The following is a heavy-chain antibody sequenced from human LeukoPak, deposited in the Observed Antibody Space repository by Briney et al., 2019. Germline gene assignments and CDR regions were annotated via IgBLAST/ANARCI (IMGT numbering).Heavy chain of an antibody. D-gene: IGHD2-2*01. V-gene: IGHV4-59*01. CDR2: VYYSGST. CDR3: ATISSLYCSSTTCKTPGFDP. J-gene: IGHJ5*02. Sequence: SETPSLTCTVSGGSISSSYWNWIRQPPGKGLEWIGCVYYSGSTKYNPSLKSRVAISVDTSKNQFFLRLSSVTAADTAMYYCATISSLYCSSTTCKTPGFDPWGQGTLVTVSS. CDR1: GGSISSSY.